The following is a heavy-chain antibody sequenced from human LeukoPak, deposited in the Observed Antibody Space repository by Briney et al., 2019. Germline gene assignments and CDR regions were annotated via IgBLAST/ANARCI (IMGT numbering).Heavy chain of an antibody. CDR3: ARVLDCSSTSCHGYYYYYYMDV. Sequence: GGSLRLSCAASGFTFSSYWMSWVRQAPGKGLEWVANIKQDGSEKYYVDSVKGRFTISRDNAKNSLYLQMNSLRAEDTAVYYCARVLDCSSTSCHGYYYYYYMDVRGKGTTVTVSS. V-gene: IGHV3-7*01. CDR2: IKQDGSEK. J-gene: IGHJ6*03. D-gene: IGHD2-2*01. CDR1: GFTFSSYW.